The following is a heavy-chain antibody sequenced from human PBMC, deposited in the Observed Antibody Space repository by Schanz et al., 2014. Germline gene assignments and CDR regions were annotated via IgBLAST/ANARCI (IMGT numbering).Heavy chain of an antibody. D-gene: IGHD3-3*01. V-gene: IGHV3-33*08. CDR1: GFTFSSYA. CDR2: ISYDGSFK. J-gene: IGHJ4*02. CDR3: VRDSFFAFDY. Sequence: VQLLESGGGLVQPGGSLRLSCAASGFTFSSYAMSWVRQAPGKGLEWVAVISYDGSFKNYADSVKGRFTISRDNSKNTVYIQMNSLRAEDTAVYYCVRDSFFAFDYWGQGTLVTVSS.